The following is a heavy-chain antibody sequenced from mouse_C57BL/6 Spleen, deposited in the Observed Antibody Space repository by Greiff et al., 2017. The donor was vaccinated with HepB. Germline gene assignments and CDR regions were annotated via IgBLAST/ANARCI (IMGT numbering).Heavy chain of an antibody. CDR3: ARNYYGSRRYYFDY. CDR2: ILPGSGIT. Sequence: QVQLQQSGAELMKPGASVKLSCKATGYTFTGYWIEWVKQRPGHGLEWIGEILPGSGITNYNEKFKGKATFTADTSSNTAYMQLSSLTTEDSAIYYCARNYYGSRRYYFDYWGQGTTLTVSS. V-gene: IGHV1-9*01. D-gene: IGHD1-1*01. CDR1: GYTFTGYW. J-gene: IGHJ2*01.